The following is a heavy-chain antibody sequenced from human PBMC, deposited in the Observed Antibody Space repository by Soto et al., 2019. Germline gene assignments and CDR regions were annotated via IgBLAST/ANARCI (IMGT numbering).Heavy chain of an antibody. CDR1: GFTFSSYA. CDR2: ISGSGGST. J-gene: IGHJ4*02. D-gene: IGHD5-12*01. Sequence: PGGSLRLSCAASGFTFSSYALSWVRQAPGKGLEWVSAISGSGGSTYYADSVKGRFTISRDNSKNTLYLQMNSLRAEDTAVYYCAKDRQMATFTVPFGYWGQGTLVTVSS. CDR3: AKDRQMATFTVPFGY. V-gene: IGHV3-23*01.